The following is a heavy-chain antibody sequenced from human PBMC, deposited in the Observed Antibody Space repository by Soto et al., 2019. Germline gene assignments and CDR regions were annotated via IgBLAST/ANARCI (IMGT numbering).Heavy chain of an antibody. J-gene: IGHJ4*02. Sequence: GASVKVSCKASGGTFSSYAISWVRQAPGQGLEWMGGIIPIFGTANYAQKFQGRVTMTTDTSTSTAYMELRSLRSDDTAVYYCARDIPNHYGDYLTLQGYWGQGTLVTVSS. D-gene: IGHD4-17*01. CDR1: GGTFSSYA. CDR3: ARDIPNHYGDYLTLQGY. V-gene: IGHV1-69*05. CDR2: IIPIFGTA.